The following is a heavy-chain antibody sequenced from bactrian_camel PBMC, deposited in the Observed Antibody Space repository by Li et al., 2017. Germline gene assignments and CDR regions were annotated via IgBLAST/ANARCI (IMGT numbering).Heavy chain of an antibody. J-gene: IGHJ4*01. CDR1: GFTFSYYT. Sequence: DVQLVESGGGLVQPGGSLRLSREASGFTFSYYTMSWVRQAPGKGREGVAAIAASDGRTVYGDSVKGRFSISQDMQSNKAYLQMNSLNSEDTAMYYCVIGCCSANLVRVGQGTQVTVS. D-gene: IGHD3*01. V-gene: IGHV3S44*01. CDR2: IAASDGRT.